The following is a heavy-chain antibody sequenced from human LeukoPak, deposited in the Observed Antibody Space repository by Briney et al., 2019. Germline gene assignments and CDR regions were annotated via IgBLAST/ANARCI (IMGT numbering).Heavy chain of an antibody. J-gene: IGHJ4*02. Sequence: GASVKVSCKASGYTFTGYYMHWVRQAPGQGLEWMGWINPNSGGTNYAQKFQGRVTMTRDTSISTAYMELSRLRSDDTAVYYCARDSVDTAMLYYFDYWGQGTLVTVSS. V-gene: IGHV1-2*02. D-gene: IGHD5-18*01. CDR1: GYTFTGYY. CDR2: INPNSGGT. CDR3: ARDSVDTAMLYYFDY.